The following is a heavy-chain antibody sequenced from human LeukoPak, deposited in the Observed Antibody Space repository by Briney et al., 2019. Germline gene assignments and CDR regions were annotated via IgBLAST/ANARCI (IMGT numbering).Heavy chain of an antibody. CDR1: GFTFSSYG. CDR3: AREESWLRNFDY. J-gene: IGHJ4*02. CDR2: ISYDGSNK. D-gene: IGHD5-24*01. Sequence: PGGSLRLSCAASGFTFSSYGMHWVRQAPGKGLEWVAVISYDGSNKYYADSVKGRFTISRDNSKNTLYLQMNSLRAEDTAVYYCAREESWLRNFDYWGQGTLVTVSS. V-gene: IGHV3-30*19.